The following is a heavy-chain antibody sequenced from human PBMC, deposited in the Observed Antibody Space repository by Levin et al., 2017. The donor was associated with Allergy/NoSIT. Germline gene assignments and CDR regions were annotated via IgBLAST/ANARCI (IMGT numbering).Heavy chain of an antibody. CDR2: IKSKTDGGTT. CDR1: GFTFSNAW. Sequence: PGGSLRLSCAASGFTFSNAWMSWVRQAPGKGLEWVGRIKSKTDGGTTDYAAPVKGRFTISRDDSKNTLYLQMNSLKTEDTAVYYCTTVTSGYEQDPYSYGPGVVHYWGQGTLVTVSS. V-gene: IGHV3-15*01. D-gene: IGHD5-18*01. J-gene: IGHJ4*02. CDR3: TTVTSGYEQDPYSYGPGVVHY.